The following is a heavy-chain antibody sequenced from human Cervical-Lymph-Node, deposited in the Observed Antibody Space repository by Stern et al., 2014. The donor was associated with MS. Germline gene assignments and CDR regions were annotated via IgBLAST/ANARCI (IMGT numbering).Heavy chain of an antibody. V-gene: IGHV1-69*02. D-gene: IGHD3-16*01. CDR1: GGNFHMYT. J-gene: IGHJ6*02. CDR3: ARRFNYDPRAAQPMDV. Sequence: QDQLVQSGAEVKKPGSSVRVSCKAYGGNFHMYTINWMRQAPGQGLEWMGTIIASLGIPNYAQRFHGRVTITRSTGVAYLQVDSLTSDDTAVYYCARRFNYDPRAAQPMDVWGQGTTVTV. CDR2: IIASLGIP.